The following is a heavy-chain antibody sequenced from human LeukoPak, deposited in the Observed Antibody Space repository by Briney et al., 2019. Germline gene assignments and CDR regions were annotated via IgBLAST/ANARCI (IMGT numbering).Heavy chain of an antibody. CDR1: GFTFSSYS. CDR2: ISSSSSYI. CDR3: ARDLGYYYDSSGYYRTTTDY. D-gene: IGHD3-22*01. J-gene: IGHJ4*02. Sequence: PGGSLRLSCAASGFTFSSYSMNWVRQAPGEGLEWVSSISSSSSYIYYAGSVKGRFTISRDNAKNSLYLQMNSLRAEDTAVYYCARDLGYYYDSSGYYRTTTDYWGQGTLVTVSS. V-gene: IGHV3-21*01.